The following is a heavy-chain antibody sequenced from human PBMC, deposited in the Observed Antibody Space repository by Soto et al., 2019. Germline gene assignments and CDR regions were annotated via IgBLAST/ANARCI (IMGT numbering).Heavy chain of an antibody. CDR2: ISGSGGST. J-gene: IGHJ5*02. CDR1: GFTFSSYA. Sequence: GGSLRLSCAASGFTFSSYAMSWVRQAPGKGLEWVSAISGSGGSTYYADSVKGRFTISRDNSKNTLYLQMNSLRAEDTAVYYCAKRGTGPSDRGYCSSTSCYSWFDPWGQGTLVTVS. CDR3: AKRGTGPSDRGYCSSTSCYSWFDP. D-gene: IGHD2-2*01. V-gene: IGHV3-23*01.